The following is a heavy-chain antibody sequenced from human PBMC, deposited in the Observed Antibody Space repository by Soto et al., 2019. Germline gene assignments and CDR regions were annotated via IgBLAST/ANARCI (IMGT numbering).Heavy chain of an antibody. CDR3: ARDGAYCSSTSCRMDV. CDR1: GGTFSSYA. D-gene: IGHD2-2*01. J-gene: IGHJ6*02. V-gene: IGHV1-69*06. CDR2: IIPIFGTA. Sequence: VASVKVSCKASGGTFSSYAISWVRQAPGQGLEWMGGIIPIFGTANYAQKFQGRVTVTADKSTSTAYMELSSLRSEDTAVYYCARDGAYCSSTSCRMDVWGQGTTVTVS.